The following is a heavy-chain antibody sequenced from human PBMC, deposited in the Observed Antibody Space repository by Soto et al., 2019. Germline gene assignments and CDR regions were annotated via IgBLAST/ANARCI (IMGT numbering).Heavy chain of an antibody. CDR2: IYPSDSDT. CDR3: ARPANTCAYHLDL. D-gene: IGHD2-2*01. Sequence: GESLKISCQVSGYTFTIYWIGWVRQMPGKGLEWMGIIYPSDSDTRYSPSFQGQVTISADQSINNAYLQWDSLKASDTAIYYCARPANTCAYHLDLWGQGTLLTASS. CDR1: GYTFTIYW. V-gene: IGHV5-51*01. J-gene: IGHJ5*02.